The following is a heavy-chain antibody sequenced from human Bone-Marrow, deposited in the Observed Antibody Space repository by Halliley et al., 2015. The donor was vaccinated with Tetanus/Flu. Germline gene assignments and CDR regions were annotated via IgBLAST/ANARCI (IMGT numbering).Heavy chain of an antibody. CDR3: ARGREIVTRSFDI. Sequence: SLRLSCAVSGASISSSNWWSWVRQSPGKGMEWLGEIYHSGSTNYSPSLRGRGTLSVDKPKNRFSLKIVSVTAADMAMYYCARGREIVTRSFDIWGQGTMVTVSS. CDR2: IYHSGST. D-gene: IGHD1-26*01. J-gene: IGHJ3*02. V-gene: IGHV4-4*02. CDR1: GASISSSNW.